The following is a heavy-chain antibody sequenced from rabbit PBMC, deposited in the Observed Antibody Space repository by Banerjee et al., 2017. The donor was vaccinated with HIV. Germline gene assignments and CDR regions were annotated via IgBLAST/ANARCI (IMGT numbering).Heavy chain of an antibody. CDR3: ARSTSGYDIGDL. J-gene: IGHJ4*01. Sequence: QSLEESGGDLVKPEGSLTLTCTASGFSFSTSYYICWVRQAPGKGLEWIACINIGSGSTYYASWAKRRFTISKPSSTTVTLQMTSLTAADTATYFCARSTSGYDIGDLWGPGTLVTVS. D-gene: IGHD1-1*01. V-gene: IGHV1S40*01. CDR1: GFSFSTSYY. CDR2: INIGSGST.